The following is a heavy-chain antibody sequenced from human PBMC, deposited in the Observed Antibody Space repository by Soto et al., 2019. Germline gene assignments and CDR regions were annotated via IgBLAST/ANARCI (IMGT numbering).Heavy chain of an antibody. V-gene: IGHV3-9*01. J-gene: IGHJ4*02. CDR3: ACDKQSGDPNYYYY. Sequence: LRLSCVASGFTFDDYVMHWVRQAPGNGLEWVSSISWNSAITFYADSVKGRFTISRDNAQNSLFLQMNRLRAEDTAFYYCACDKQSGDPNYYYYWGQGTLVTVSS. CDR1: GFTFDDYV. D-gene: IGHD3-10*01. CDR2: ISWNSAIT.